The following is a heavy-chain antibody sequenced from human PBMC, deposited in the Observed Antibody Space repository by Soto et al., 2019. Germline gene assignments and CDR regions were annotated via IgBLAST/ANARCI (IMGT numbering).Heavy chain of an antibody. CDR3: ARDDSLRRGGDLDAFDF. J-gene: IGHJ3*01. Sequence: ASVKVSCKASGGTFSSYTISWVRQAPGQGLEWMGRIIPILGVANYPQKFQGRVTITADKYTSTAYMELSSLRSQDTAVYYCARDDSLRRGGDLDAFDFWGQGTMVTVSS. CDR1: GGTFSSYT. V-gene: IGHV1-69*04. D-gene: IGHD2-21*02. CDR2: IIPILGVA.